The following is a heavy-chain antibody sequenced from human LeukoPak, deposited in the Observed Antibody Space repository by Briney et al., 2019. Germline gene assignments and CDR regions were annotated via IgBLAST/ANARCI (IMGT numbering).Heavy chain of an antibody. Sequence: GGSLRLSCAASGFTFSSYGMHWVRQAPGKGLEWVAVISYDGSNKYYADSVKGRFTISRDNSKNTLYLQMNSLRPEDTAVYYCARDIAGTTRRAFDNLGQGKMVTGSS. V-gene: IGHV3-30*03. J-gene: IGHJ3*02. CDR3: ARDIAGTTRRAFDN. CDR1: GFTFSSYG. D-gene: IGHD1-7*01. CDR2: ISYDGSNK.